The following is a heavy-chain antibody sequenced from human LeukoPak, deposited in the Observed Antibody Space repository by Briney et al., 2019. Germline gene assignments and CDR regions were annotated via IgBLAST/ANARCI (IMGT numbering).Heavy chain of an antibody. J-gene: IGHJ4*02. V-gene: IGHV1-2*02. D-gene: IGHD2/OR15-2a*01. CDR1: GYTFTDNY. CDR3: VLAMGEYFDY. CDR2: TNPKSGGT. Sequence: GASVKLSCNSSGYTFTDNYIHWVRQAHGQGLEWMGWTNPKSGGTNYAQKFQGRVTMSRDTAIRTAYMELRRLMSDDTAVYYCVLAMGEYFDYWGQGTLVSVSS.